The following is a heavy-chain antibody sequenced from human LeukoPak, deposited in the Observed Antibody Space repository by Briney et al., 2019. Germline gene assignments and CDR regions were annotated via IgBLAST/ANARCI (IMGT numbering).Heavy chain of an antibody. Sequence: PGGSLRLSCAASGFTFSSYEMNWVRQAPGKGLEWVSYISSSGSTIYYAASVKGLFTISRHNAKNSLYLQMNSLRAEYTAGYYCARSSGWYAWGQGTLVTVSS. J-gene: IGHJ4*02. CDR3: ARSSGWYA. V-gene: IGHV3-48*03. D-gene: IGHD6-19*01. CDR1: GFTFSSYE. CDR2: ISSSGSTI.